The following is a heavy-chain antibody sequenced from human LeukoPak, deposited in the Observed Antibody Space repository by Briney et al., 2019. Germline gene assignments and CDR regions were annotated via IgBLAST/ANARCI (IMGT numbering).Heavy chain of an antibody. D-gene: IGHD3-22*01. CDR2: TRNKANSYTT. V-gene: IGHV3-72*01. Sequence: GGSLRLSCAASGFTFSDHYMDWVRQAPGKGLEWVGRTRNKANSYTTEYAASVKGRFTISRDDSKNPQYLQMNSLKTEDTAVYYCARGSSGYYYWGQGTLVTVSS. CDR1: GFTFSDHY. CDR3: ARGSSGYYY. J-gene: IGHJ4*02.